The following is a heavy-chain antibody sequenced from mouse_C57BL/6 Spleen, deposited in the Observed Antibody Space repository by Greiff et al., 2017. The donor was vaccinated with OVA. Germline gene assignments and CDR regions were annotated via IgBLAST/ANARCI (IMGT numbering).Heavy chain of an antibody. V-gene: IGHV1-53*01. Sequence: QVQLQQPGTELVKPGASVKLSCKASGYTFTSYWMHWVKQRPGQGLEWIGNINPNNGGTNYNEKFKSKATLTVDKSSSTAYMQLSSLTSEDSAVYYCAREGTAQAPFDYWGQGTTLTVSS. D-gene: IGHD3-2*02. CDR1: GYTFTSYW. CDR3: AREGTAQAPFDY. CDR2: INPNNGGT. J-gene: IGHJ2*01.